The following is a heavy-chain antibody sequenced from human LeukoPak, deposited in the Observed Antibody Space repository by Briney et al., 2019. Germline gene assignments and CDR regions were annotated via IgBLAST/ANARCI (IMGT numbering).Heavy chain of an antibody. D-gene: IGHD6-13*01. CDR3: ARVEGSSWDFDY. Sequence: AAVTVSCKASGYTFTVYYMHWVRQAPGQGLEWMGWIIPNSGGTNYAQKFQGRVTMTRDTSISTAYMELSRLRSDDTAVYYCARVEGSSWDFDYWGQGTLVTVSS. V-gene: IGHV1-2*02. CDR2: IIPNSGGT. CDR1: GYTFTVYY. J-gene: IGHJ4*02.